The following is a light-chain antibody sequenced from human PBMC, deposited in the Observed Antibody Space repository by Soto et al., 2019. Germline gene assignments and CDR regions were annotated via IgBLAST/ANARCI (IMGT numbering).Light chain of an antibody. Sequence: DIQMTQSPSSLSASIGDRVTITCRASQSITNYLNWYQQKPGKAPKLLIYAASRLQSGVPSRFSGSGSGTDFTLTISSLQPEDFATFHCQQTYTPPITFGQGTRLEIK. CDR2: AAS. CDR1: QSITNY. CDR3: QQTYTPPIT. V-gene: IGKV1-39*01. J-gene: IGKJ5*01.